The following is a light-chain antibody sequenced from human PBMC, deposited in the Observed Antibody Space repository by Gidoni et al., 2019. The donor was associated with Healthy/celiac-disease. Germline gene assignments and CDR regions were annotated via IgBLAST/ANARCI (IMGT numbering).Light chain of an antibody. CDR2: QDS. Sequence: SDELTQPLSVSVSPGQTARSTCSGDALPKQYAYGYHQKPGQAPVLVLYQDSERPSGTPERFSGSSSGTTVTLTISGVQAEDEADYYCQSADSSGTFVVFGGGTKLTVL. CDR1: ALPKQY. J-gene: IGLJ2*01. CDR3: QSADSSGTFVV. V-gene: IGLV3-25*03.